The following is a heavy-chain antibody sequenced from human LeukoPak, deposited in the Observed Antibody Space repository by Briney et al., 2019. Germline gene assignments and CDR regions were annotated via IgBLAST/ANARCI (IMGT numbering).Heavy chain of an antibody. J-gene: IGHJ4*02. CDR3: ARDRGVVAIDY. V-gene: IGHV3-21*01. Sequence: PGGSLRLSCAASGFTFSSYSMNWVRQAPGKGLEWVSSISSSSSYIYYADSVKGRFTIYRDNAKNSLYLQMNSLRAEDTAVYYCARDRGVVAIDYWGQGTLVTVSS. CDR2: ISSSSSYI. D-gene: IGHD2-15*01. CDR1: GFTFSSYS.